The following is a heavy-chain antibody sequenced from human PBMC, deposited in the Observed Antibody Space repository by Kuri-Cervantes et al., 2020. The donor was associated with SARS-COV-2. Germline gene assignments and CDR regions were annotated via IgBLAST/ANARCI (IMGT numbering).Heavy chain of an antibody. CDR2: IYYSGST. CDR1: GYSISSSYY. V-gene: IGHV4-61*01. D-gene: IGHD1-26*01. J-gene: IGHJ4*02. CDR3: ARVGRVGATWADFDY. Sequence: SETLSLTCAVSGYSISSSYYWSWIRQPPGKGLEWIGYIYYSGSTNYNPSLKSRVTISVDTSKNQFSLKLSSVTAADTAVYYCARVGRVGATWADFDYWGQGTLVTVSS.